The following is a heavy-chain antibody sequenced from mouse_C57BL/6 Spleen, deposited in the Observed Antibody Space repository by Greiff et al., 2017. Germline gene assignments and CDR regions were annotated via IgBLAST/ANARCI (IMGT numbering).Heavy chain of an antibody. V-gene: IGHV5-4*03. CDR1: GFTFSSYA. CDR2: ISDGGSYT. Sequence: EVKVEESGGGLVKPGGSLKLSCAASGFTFSSYAMSWVRQTPEKRLEWVATISDGGSYTYYPDNVKGRFTISRDNAKNNLYLQMSHLKSEDTAMYYCARGPEDWYFDVWGTGTTVTVSS. CDR3: ARGPEDWYFDV. J-gene: IGHJ1*03.